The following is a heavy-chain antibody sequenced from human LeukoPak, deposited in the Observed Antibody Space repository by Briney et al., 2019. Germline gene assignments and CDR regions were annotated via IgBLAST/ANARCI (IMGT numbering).Heavy chain of an antibody. D-gene: IGHD3-9*01. CDR2: ISGSGGST. CDR3: AKGQHPTYYDILTGSYGMDV. CDR1: GFTFSSYA. Sequence: QPGGSLRLSCAASGFTFSSYAMSWVRQAPGKGLEWVSAISGSGGSTYYADSVKGRFTISRDNSKTTLYLQMNSLRAEDTAVYYCAKGQHPTYYDILTGSYGMDVWGQGTTVTVSS. J-gene: IGHJ6*02. V-gene: IGHV3-23*01.